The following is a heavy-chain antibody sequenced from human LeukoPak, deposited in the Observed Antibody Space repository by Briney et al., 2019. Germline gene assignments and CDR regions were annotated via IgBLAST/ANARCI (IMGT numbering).Heavy chain of an antibody. Sequence: PGGSLRLSCAASGFTFSSYGMHWVRQAPGEGLEWVAVIWYDGSNKYYADSVKGRFTISRDNSKNTLYLQMNSLRAEDTAVYYCAKDRGSGWNGPDYWGQGTLVTVSS. CDR1: GFTFSSYG. J-gene: IGHJ4*02. CDR3: AKDRGSGWNGPDY. V-gene: IGHV3-33*06. D-gene: IGHD6-19*01. CDR2: IWYDGSNK.